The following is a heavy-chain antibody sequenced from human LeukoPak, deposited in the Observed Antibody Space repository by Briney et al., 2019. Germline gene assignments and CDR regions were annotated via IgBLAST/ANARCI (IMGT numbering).Heavy chain of an antibody. J-gene: IGHJ4*02. Sequence: GGSLRLSCAASGFTVSSYAIGWVRQAPGKGLEWVSGISGSGVSTYYADSVKGRFTISRDNSKNTLFLQLNSLRAEDTALYFCAKDLNHSPYWGQGTLVTVSS. CDR2: ISGSGVST. CDR3: AKDLNHSPY. V-gene: IGHV3-23*01. CDR1: GFTVSSYA. D-gene: IGHD2-15*01.